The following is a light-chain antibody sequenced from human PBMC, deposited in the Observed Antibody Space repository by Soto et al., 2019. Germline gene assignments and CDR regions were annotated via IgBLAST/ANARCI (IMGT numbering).Light chain of an antibody. J-gene: IGKJ5*01. CDR3: QKYNIDPIT. V-gene: IGKV1-27*01. Sequence: DIQMTQSPSSLSASVGDRVTITCRASQGISNNLAWYQQKPGKVPKLLIYAASTLQSGVPSRFNGSGSGTDFTLTISSLQPEDVATYYCQKYNIDPITFCQGTRLEIK. CDR1: QGISNN. CDR2: AAS.